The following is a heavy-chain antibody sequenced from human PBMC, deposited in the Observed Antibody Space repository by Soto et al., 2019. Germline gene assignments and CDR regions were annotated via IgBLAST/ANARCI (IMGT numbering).Heavy chain of an antibody. CDR1: GGSFSGYY. CDR2: INHSGST. D-gene: IGHD6-19*01. Sequence: QVQLQQWGAGLLKPSETLSLTCAVYGGSFSGYYWSWIRQPPGKGLEWIGEINHSGSTNYNPSLKSRVTISVDTSKNQFSLKLSSVTAADTAVYYCATLRRGWQWLVPFDYWGQGTLVTVSS. V-gene: IGHV4-34*01. J-gene: IGHJ4*02. CDR3: ATLRRGWQWLVPFDY.